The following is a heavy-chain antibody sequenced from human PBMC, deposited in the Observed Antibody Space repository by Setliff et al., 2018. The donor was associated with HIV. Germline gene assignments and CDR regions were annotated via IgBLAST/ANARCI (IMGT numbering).Heavy chain of an antibody. J-gene: IGHJ6*02. D-gene: IGHD3-10*01. Sequence: PGGSLRLSCAASGFTFSDYYMTWIRQAPGKGLEWVSYISPNGNYMYYADSVKGRFTISRDNAKNSLYLQINSLRCEDTAVYYCARGYSGSDLQNGMDVWGQGTTVTVSS. CDR1: GFTFSDYY. CDR2: ISPNGNYM. V-gene: IGHV3-11*01. CDR3: ARGYSGSDLQNGMDV.